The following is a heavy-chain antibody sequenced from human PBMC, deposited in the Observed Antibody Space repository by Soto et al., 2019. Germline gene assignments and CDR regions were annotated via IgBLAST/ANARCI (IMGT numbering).Heavy chain of an antibody. CDR2: ISGSDANS. V-gene: IGHV3-23*01. D-gene: IGHD4-4*01. Sequence: GGSLRLSCAASGFIFSSFDMRLLRQTPGKGLEWVSVISGSDANSYYADSVNGRFSISIDNSTTTLYLHRNSLRAEDTALYSGGRDAKLTTVNDNVGYYSCLDVWGQGTTVTVAS. CDR3: GRDAKLTTVNDNVGYYSCLDV. J-gene: IGHJ6*02. CDR1: GFIFSSFD.